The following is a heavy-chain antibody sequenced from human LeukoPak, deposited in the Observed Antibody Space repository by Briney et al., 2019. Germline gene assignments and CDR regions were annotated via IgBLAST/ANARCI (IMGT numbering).Heavy chain of an antibody. D-gene: IGHD4-17*01. Sequence: PGRSLRLSCAASGFTFSSYGMHWVRQAPGKGLEWVAVISYDGSNKYYADSVKGRFTISRDNSKNTLYLQMNSLRAEDTAVYYCAREMTTVTTLRFLGFDYWGQGTLVTVSS. J-gene: IGHJ4*02. CDR1: GFTFSSYG. CDR2: ISYDGSNK. V-gene: IGHV3-30*03. CDR3: AREMTTVTTLRFLGFDY.